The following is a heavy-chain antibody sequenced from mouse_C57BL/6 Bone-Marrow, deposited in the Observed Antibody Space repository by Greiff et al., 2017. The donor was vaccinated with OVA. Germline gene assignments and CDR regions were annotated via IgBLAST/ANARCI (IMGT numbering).Heavy chain of an antibody. CDR2: INPSSGYT. CDR1: GYTFTSYW. J-gene: IGHJ3*01. Sequence: VKLQQSGAELAKPGASVKLSCKASGYTFTSYWMHWVNQRPGQGLEWIGNINPSSGYTKYNQKFKDKATLTADKSSSTAYMQLSSLTYEDSTVYYCAGHSKCSFAYWGQGTLVTVSA. CDR3: AGHSKCSFAY. V-gene: IGHV1-7*01. D-gene: IGHD2-5*01.